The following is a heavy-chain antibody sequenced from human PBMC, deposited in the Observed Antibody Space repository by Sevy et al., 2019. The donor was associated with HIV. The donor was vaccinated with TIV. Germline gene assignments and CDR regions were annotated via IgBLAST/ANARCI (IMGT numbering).Heavy chain of an antibody. CDR1: GFTFSSYA. CDR3: ARGGTSEIYYYYYSMHV. CDR2: ISYDGSNK. V-gene: IGHV3-30-3*01. J-gene: IGHJ6*02. Sequence: GGSLRLSCAASGFTFSSYAMHWVRQAPGKGLEWVAVISYDGSNKYYADSVKGRFTISRDNSKDTLYLQMNRLRAEDTTVYYCARGGTSEIYYYYYSMHVWGQRTTVTVSS. D-gene: IGHD2-2*01.